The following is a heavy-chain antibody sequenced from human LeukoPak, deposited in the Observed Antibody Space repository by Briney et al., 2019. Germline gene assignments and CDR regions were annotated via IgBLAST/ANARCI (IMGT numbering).Heavy chain of an antibody. CDR1: GFTFSSYA. Sequence: GGSLRLSCAASGFTFSSYAMSLVRQAPGKGLEWVSAISGSGGSTYYADSVKGRFTISRDNSKNTLYLQMNSLRAEDTAVYYCANKLAVAGTIVNWFDPWGQGTLVTVSS. CDR3: ANKLAVAGTIVNWFDP. D-gene: IGHD6-19*01. V-gene: IGHV3-23*01. J-gene: IGHJ5*02. CDR2: ISGSGGST.